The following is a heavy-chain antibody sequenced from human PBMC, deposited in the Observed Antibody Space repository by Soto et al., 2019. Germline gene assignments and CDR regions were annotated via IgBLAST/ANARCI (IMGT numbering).Heavy chain of an antibody. J-gene: IGHJ4*02. CDR1: GDSISSSSYY. CDR3: ARARSGDRRFDS. D-gene: IGHD2-21*02. Sequence: QLQLQESGPGLVKPSETLSLTCTVSGDSISSSSYYLDWIRQPPGKGLEWIGSIYYSGSTYYNPSLKGPVTISVDTSKNQFSLKLSCVTAADTAVYYCARARSGDRRFDSWGQGALVTVSS. V-gene: IGHV4-39*01. CDR2: IYYSGST.